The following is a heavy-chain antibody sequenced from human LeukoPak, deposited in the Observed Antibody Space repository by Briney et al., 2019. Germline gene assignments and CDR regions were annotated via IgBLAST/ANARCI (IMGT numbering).Heavy chain of an antibody. CDR3: ARGGLQLGY. V-gene: IGHV4-38-2*02. CDR2: IYHSGST. CDR1: GYSISSGYY. J-gene: IGHJ4*02. Sequence: PSETLSLTCTVSGYSISSGYYWGWIRQPPGKGLEWIGSIYHSGSTYYNPSLKSRVTISVDTSKNQFSLKLCSVTAADTAVYYCARGGLQLGYWGQGTLVTVSS. D-gene: IGHD1-1*01.